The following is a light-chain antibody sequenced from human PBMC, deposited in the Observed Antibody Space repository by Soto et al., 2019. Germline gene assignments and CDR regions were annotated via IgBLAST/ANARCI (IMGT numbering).Light chain of an antibody. Sequence: QSVLTQPPSVSGAPGQRVTISFTGGSSNIGAGYDVHWYQQLPGAAPKLLIFGNSNRRPGVPDRFSGSKSGTSASLAITGLLAEDEADYYCQSYDSSLSGVVVGGGTKLTVL. CDR1: SSNIGAGYD. J-gene: IGLJ3*02. CDR3: QSYDSSLSGVV. V-gene: IGLV1-40*01. CDR2: GNS.